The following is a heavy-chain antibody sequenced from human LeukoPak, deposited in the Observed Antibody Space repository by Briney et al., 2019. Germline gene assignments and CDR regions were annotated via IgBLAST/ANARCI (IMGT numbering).Heavy chain of an antibody. CDR2: IRQDGGGT. Sequence: PGGSLRLSCEASGLTFSRDWMGWVRQAPGKGLEWVANIRQDGGGTYYGDSVKGRFIISRDNAKNSLFLQMNSLRAEDTAVYYCARDSGWSQYYFDYWGQGTLVTVSS. CDR3: ARDSGWSQYYFDY. V-gene: IGHV3-7*01. D-gene: IGHD2-15*01. J-gene: IGHJ4*02. CDR1: GLTFSRDW.